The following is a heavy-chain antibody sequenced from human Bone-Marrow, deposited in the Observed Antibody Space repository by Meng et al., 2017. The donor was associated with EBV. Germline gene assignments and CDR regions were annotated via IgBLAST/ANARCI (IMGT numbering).Heavy chain of an antibody. V-gene: IGHV4-61*03. Sequence: QVPLQQLVPGLGKPSATLSLAHTVCGGSGNTRSNYWIWSRQPPRKGLVDLGHGYYTAITNYNPALKSRGTISVTTSKTPFSLRLNSATAADTATYYCARIGYSGGWYATDYWGQGTLVTVSS. CDR1: GGSGNTRSNY. CDR2: GYYTAIT. D-gene: IGHD6-19*01. CDR3: ARIGYSGGWYATDY. J-gene: IGHJ4*02.